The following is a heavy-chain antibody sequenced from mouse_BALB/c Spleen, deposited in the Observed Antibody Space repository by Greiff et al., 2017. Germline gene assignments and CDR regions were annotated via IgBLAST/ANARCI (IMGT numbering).Heavy chain of an antibody. CDR1: GYTFTSYT. CDR2: INPSSGYT. CDR3: ANGNYVYYAMDY. Sequence: QVQLQQSGAELARPGASVKMSCKASGYTFTSYTMHWVKQRPGQGLEWIGYINPSSGYTNYNQKFKDKATLTADKSSSTAYMQLSSLTSEDSAVYYCANGNYVYYAMDYWGQGTSVTVSS. V-gene: IGHV1-4*01. D-gene: IGHD2-1*01. J-gene: IGHJ4*01.